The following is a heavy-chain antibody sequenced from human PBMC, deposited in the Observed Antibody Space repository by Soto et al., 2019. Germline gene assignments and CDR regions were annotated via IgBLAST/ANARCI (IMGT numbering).Heavy chain of an antibody. D-gene: IGHD3-9*01. CDR2: MNPNSGNT. J-gene: IGHJ4*02. V-gene: IGHV1-8*01. CDR1: GYTFTSYD. CDR3: ARADYDILTGYYSAPDY. Sequence: VKVSCKASGYTFTSYDINWVRQATGQGLEWMGWMNPNSGNTGYAQKFQGRVTMTRNTSISTAYMELSSLRSEDTAVYYCARADYDILTGYYSAPDYWGQGTLVTVSS.